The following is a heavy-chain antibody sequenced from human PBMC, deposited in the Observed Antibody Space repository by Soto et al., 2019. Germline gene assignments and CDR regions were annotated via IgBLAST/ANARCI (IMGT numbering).Heavy chain of an antibody. CDR1: GFTFDDYA. Sequence: GGSLRLSCAASGFTFDDYAIYWVRHVLGKGMEWVSSISWSSGNIGYADSVKGRFTTSRDNAENSLYLQLNSLRPEDTALYFCVRSKGGYSYGTPFDYWGQETVVTFSS. D-gene: IGHD5-18*01. J-gene: IGHJ4*02. V-gene: IGHV3-9*01. CDR2: ISWSSGNI. CDR3: VRSKGGYSYGTPFDY.